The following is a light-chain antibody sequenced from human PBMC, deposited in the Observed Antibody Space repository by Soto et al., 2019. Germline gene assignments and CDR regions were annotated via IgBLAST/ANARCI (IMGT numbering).Light chain of an antibody. CDR2: GAS. CDR3: QQYGNSPIT. Sequence: EIVLTQSPDTLSLSPGEGATLSCRASPSVASSSLAWYRQKPGQAPRLLIYGASGRASGIPDRFSGSGSGTDFTLTISRLEPEDFAVYYCQQYGNSPITFGQGTRLEIK. V-gene: IGKV3-20*01. J-gene: IGKJ5*01. CDR1: PSVASSS.